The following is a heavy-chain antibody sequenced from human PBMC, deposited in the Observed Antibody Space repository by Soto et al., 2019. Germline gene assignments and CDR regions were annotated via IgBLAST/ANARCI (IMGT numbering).Heavy chain of an antibody. CDR2: ISAYNGNT. J-gene: IGHJ4*02. V-gene: IGHV1-18*01. CDR1: GYTFTSYG. CDR3: XXAXXSXXGWYIDY. D-gene: IGHD6-19*01. Sequence: QVQLVQSGAEVKKPGASVKVSCKASGYTFTSYGISWVRQAXXXXXXWMGWISAYNGNTNYAQKLQGRVTMTTDTXXXXXXXXXXXXXXXXXXXXXXXXAXXSXXGWYIDYWGQGTLVTVSS.